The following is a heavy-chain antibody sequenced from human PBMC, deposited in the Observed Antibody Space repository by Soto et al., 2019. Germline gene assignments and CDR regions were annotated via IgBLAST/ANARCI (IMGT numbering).Heavy chain of an antibody. V-gene: IGHV3-23*01. CDR3: TKSRRGILMVYGFGGMDV. Sequence: GGALRIYCVASVFTVNSHAMSWVRQAPGKGLEWVASISGSGYGTYYGGSVKGRFTISRDSSSSTLYLQMNNLRGEDTAVYFCTKSRRGILMVYGFGGMDVWGQGTTVTVSS. D-gene: IGHD2-8*01. CDR1: VFTVNSHA. J-gene: IGHJ6*02. CDR2: ISGSGYGT.